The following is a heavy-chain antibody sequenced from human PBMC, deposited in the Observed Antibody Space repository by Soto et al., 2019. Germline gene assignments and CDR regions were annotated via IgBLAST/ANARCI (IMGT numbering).Heavy chain of an antibody. CDR2: IFYTGST. CDR1: GGSISSGAYY. J-gene: IGHJ5*02. V-gene: IGHV4-31*03. Sequence: SQTLSLTCTVSGGSISSGAYYWSWIRQHPGKGLEWIGYIFYTGSTYYNPSLKSRVMISVDTSKNQFSLNLSSVTAADTAVYYCARGSVTTVKVWENWFEHWGQGTLVTVSS. CDR3: ARGSVTTVKVWENWFEH. D-gene: IGHD4-4*01.